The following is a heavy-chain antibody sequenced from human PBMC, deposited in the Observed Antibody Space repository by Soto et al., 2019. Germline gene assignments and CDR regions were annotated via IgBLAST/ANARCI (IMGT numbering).Heavy chain of an antibody. CDR2: IHHSGST. CDR3: ATIVVVASTMGDDAFDI. CDR1: GGSFSGYY. D-gene: IGHD2-2*01. Sequence: QVQLQQWGTGQLKSSETLSLTCAVNGGSFSGYYWSWIRQPPGKGLERIGEIHHSGSTNYNQSLKSRVTITLDTSKNQSSLKLNSVTAADTAVYSCATIVVVASTMGDDAFDIWGQGTMVTVSS. J-gene: IGHJ3*02. V-gene: IGHV4-34*01.